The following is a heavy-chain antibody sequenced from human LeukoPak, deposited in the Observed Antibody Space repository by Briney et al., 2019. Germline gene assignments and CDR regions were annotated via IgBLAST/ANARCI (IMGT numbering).Heavy chain of an antibody. Sequence: GGSLRLSCAASGFTFDDYGMSWVRQAPGKGLEWVSGINWNSGSIGYADSVKGRFTISRDNAKNSLYLQMNSLRAEDMALYYCAKDSGAFYYDSSGSFDYWGQGTLVTVSS. CDR1: GFTFDDYG. CDR3: AKDSGAFYYDSSGSFDY. CDR2: INWNSGSI. D-gene: IGHD3-22*01. V-gene: IGHV3-20*04. J-gene: IGHJ4*02.